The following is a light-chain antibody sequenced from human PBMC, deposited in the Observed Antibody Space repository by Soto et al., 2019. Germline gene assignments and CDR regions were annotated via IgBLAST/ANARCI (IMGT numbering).Light chain of an antibody. J-gene: IGKJ5*01. CDR1: QSISNY. CDR3: QQGYSSPAT. CDR2: AAS. Sequence: DIQMPQAPSSLSASVGDRFTITCRASQSISNYLNWYQQKLGKAPKLLIYAASHLQNGVPSRFRGSGSGTDFTLTVNSLQAEDFATYYCQQGYSSPATFGQGTRLEIK. V-gene: IGKV1-39*01.